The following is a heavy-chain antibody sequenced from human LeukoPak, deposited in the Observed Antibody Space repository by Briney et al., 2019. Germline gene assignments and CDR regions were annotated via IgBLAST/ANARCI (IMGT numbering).Heavy chain of an antibody. CDR1: GYTFTGYY. D-gene: IGHD1-14*01. CDR3: ARAFVTLDNPSDAFDI. Sequence: ASVKVSCKASGYTFTGYYMHWVRQAPGQGLEWMGWINPNSGGTNYAQKFQGRVTMTRDTSISTAYMELSRLRSDDTAVYYCARAFVTLDNPSDAFDIWGQGTMVTVSS. V-gene: IGHV1-2*02. J-gene: IGHJ3*02. CDR2: INPNSGGT.